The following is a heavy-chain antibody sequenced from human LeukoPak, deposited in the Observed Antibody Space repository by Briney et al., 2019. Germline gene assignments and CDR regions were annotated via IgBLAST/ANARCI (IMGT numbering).Heavy chain of an antibody. CDR1: GGTFSSYA. CDR2: IIPIFGTA. D-gene: IGHD6-13*01. J-gene: IGHJ4*02. V-gene: IGHV1-69*05. Sequence: ASVKVSCKASGGTFSSYAISWVRQAPGQGLEWMGGIIPIFGTANYAQKFQGRVTITTDESTSTAYMELSSLRSDDTAVYYCAISVVGIAAAGIFDYWGQGTLVTVSS. CDR3: AISVVGIAAAGIFDY.